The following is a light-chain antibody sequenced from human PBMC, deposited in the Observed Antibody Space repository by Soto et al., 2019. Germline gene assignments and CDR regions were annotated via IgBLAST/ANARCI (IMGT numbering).Light chain of an antibody. CDR3: SSYTSSSTHYV. J-gene: IGLJ1*01. Sequence: QSVLTQPASVSGSPGQSITISCTGTSSDVGGYNYVSWYQQHPGKAPKLMIYEVSNRPSGVSNRFSGSKSGNTASLTISGLQAEDEADYYCSSYTSSSTHYVFGTGTKSPS. V-gene: IGLV2-14*01. CDR2: EVS. CDR1: SSDVGGYNY.